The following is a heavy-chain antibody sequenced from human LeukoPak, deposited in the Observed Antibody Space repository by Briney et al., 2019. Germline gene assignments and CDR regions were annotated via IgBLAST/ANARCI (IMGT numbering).Heavy chain of an antibody. CDR1: GASISSHY. Sequence: PSETLSLTCAVSGASISSHYWGWIRQPPGKGLEWIGYTSGSISDNPSLKSRVAVSVDPSQNQVSLSLTSVTAADTAVYYCARVLAIFGLDTTDFYMDVWGKGTTVTVSS. D-gene: IGHD3/OR15-3a*01. CDR3: ARVLAIFGLDTTDFYMDV. V-gene: IGHV4-59*11. J-gene: IGHJ6*03. CDR2: TSGSI.